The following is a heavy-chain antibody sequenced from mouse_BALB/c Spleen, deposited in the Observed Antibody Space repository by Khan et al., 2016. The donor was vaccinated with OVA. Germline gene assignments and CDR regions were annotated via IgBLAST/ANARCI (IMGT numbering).Heavy chain of an antibody. CDR2: INTSTGEP. J-gene: IGHJ3*01. D-gene: IGHD2-1*01. CDR3: ARSNGNYWFAY. CDR1: GYTFTNSG. Sequence: QIQLVQSGPELKKPGATVKISCKASGYTFTNSGMNWVKQAPGKGLKWMGWINTSTGEPTYADAFKGRFAFSLATSASTAYLQINNLKNEDPATYCCARSNGNYWFAYWGQGTLVTVSA. V-gene: IGHV9-3-1*01.